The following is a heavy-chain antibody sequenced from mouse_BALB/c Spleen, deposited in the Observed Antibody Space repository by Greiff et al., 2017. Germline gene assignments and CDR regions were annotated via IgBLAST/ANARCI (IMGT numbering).Heavy chain of an antibody. V-gene: IGHV2-2*02. Sequence: VQLVESGPGLVQPSQSLSITCTVSGFSLTSYGVHWVRQSPGKGLEWLGVIWSGGSTDYNAAFISRLSISKYNSKSQVFFKMNSLQANDTAIYYCARGYYYGYDGAYAMDYWGQGTSVTVSS. CDR3: ARGYYYGYDGAYAMDY. CDR2: IWSGGST. J-gene: IGHJ4*01. CDR1: GFSLTSYG. D-gene: IGHD2-2*01.